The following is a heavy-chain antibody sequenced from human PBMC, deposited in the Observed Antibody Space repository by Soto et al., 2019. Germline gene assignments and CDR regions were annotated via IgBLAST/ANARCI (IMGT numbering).Heavy chain of an antibody. J-gene: IGHJ3*02. CDR3: AKDIHVTMIVVAPDAFDI. CDR1: GFTFSSYG. CDR2: ISYDGSNK. V-gene: IGHV3-30*18. Sequence: QVQLVESGGGVVQPGRSLRLSCAASGFTFSSYGMHWVRQAPGKGLEWVAVISYDGSNKYYADSVKGRFTISRDNSKNTLYLQMNSLRAEDTAVYYCAKDIHVTMIVVAPDAFDIWGQGTMVTVSS. D-gene: IGHD3-22*01.